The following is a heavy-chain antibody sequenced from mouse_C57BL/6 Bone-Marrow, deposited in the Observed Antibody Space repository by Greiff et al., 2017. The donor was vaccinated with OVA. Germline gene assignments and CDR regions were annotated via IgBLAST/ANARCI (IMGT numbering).Heavy chain of an antibody. Sequence: QVQLKESGPELVKPGASVKLSCKASGYTFTSYDINWVKQRPGQGLEWIGWIYPRDGSTKYNEKFKGKATLTVDTSSSTAYMELHSLASEDSAVYFCARTFFAYWGQGTLVTVSA. CDR2: IYPRDGST. J-gene: IGHJ3*01. CDR1: GYTFTSYD. V-gene: IGHV1-85*01. CDR3: ARTFFAY.